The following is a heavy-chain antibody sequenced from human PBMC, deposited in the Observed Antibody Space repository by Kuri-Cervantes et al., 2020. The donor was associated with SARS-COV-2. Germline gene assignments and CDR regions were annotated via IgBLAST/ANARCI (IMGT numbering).Heavy chain of an antibody. V-gene: IGHV1-2*02. D-gene: IGHD3-3*01. CDR2: INPNSGGT. CDR1: GYTFTGYY. Sequence: ASVKVSCKASGYTFTGYYMHWVRQAPGQGLEWMGWINPNSGGTNYAQKFQGRVTMTRDTSISTAYMELSRLRSDDTAVYYCARGNFPPYDFWSGYYTYYFDYWGRGTLVTVSS. CDR3: ARGNFPPYDFWSGYYTYYFDY. J-gene: IGHJ4*02.